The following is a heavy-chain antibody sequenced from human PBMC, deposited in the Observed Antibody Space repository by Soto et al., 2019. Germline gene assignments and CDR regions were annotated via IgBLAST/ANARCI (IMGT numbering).Heavy chain of an antibody. J-gene: IGHJ4*02. CDR1: GGSISSGGYY. Sequence: QVQLQESGPGLVKPSQTLSLTCTVSGGSISSGGYYWSWIRQHPGKGLEWIGYIYYSGSTYYNPSLKSRVTISVDTSKNPFSLKLSSVTAADTAVYYCARGAALGLTYYDFWSGYYTGFDRMAFDYWGQGTLVTVSS. CDR2: IYYSGST. V-gene: IGHV4-31*03. D-gene: IGHD3-3*01. CDR3: ARGAALGLTYYDFWSGYYTGFDRMAFDY.